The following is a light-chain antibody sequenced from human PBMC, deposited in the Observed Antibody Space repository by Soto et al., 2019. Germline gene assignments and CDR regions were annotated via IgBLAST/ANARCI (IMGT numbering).Light chain of an antibody. Sequence: QSVLTQPPSVSGAPGQRGTISCTGSSSNIGAGYDVHWYHQLPGTAPKLLIYANNNRPSGVPDRFSGSKSGTSASLAITGLQAEDEADYYCQSYDSSLSGVFGGGTKLTVL. J-gene: IGLJ2*01. V-gene: IGLV1-40*01. CDR1: SSNIGAGYD. CDR3: QSYDSSLSGV. CDR2: ANN.